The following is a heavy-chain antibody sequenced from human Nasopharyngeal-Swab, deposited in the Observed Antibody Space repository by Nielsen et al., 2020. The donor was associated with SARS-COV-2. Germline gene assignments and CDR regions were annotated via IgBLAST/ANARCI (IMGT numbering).Heavy chain of an antibody. CDR1: GYSISSGYY. V-gene: IGHV4-38-2*02. D-gene: IGHD6-6*01. J-gene: IGHJ2*01. CDR3: ARIAAPPWYFDL. Sequence: SKTLSLTCTVSGYSISSGYYWGWIRQPPGKGLEWIGSIYHSGSTYYNPSLKSRVTISVDTSKNQFSLKLSSVTAADTAVYYCARIAAPPWYFDLWGRGTLVTVSS. CDR2: IYHSGST.